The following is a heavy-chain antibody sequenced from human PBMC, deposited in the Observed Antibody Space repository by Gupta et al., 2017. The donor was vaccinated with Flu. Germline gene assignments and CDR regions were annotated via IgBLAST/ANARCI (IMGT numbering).Heavy chain of an antibody. V-gene: IGHV4-31*03. CDR2: IYYTGYT. Sequence: QVQLQESGPRLVKPSQTLSLTCTVSGASISSGGNYWSWIRRHPGKGLEWIGYIYYTGYTSYNPSLQSRVSISVDTSKNQFSLRLNSVTAADTAVFYCARLAHPDYFAWNYGLDVWGQGTTVTVSS. CDR3: ARLAHPDYFAWNYGLDV. CDR1: GASISSGGNY. J-gene: IGHJ6*02. D-gene: IGHD3-10*01.